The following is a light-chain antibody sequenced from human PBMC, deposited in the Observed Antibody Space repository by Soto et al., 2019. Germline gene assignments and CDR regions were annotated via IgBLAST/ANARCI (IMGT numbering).Light chain of an antibody. J-gene: IGLJ2*01. CDR2: GNS. CDR1: SSNIGAGYD. Sequence: QSVLTQPPAVSGAPGQRVTISCTGSSSNIGAGYDVHWYQQLPGTAPKLLIHGNSNRPSGVPDRFSGSKSGTSASLAITGLQAEDEADYSCQSYDSSLSVVFGGGTKLTVL. V-gene: IGLV1-40*01. CDR3: QSYDSSLSVV.